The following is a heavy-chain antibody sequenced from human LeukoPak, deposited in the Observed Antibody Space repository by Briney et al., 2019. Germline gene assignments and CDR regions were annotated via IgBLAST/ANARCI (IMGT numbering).Heavy chain of an antibody. J-gene: IGHJ6*03. CDR1: GFTFDDYG. CDR2: INWNGGST. D-gene: IGHD2-15*01. CDR3: ARKRVVAATPGTYMDV. V-gene: IGHV3-20*04. Sequence: GGSLRLSCAASGFTFDDYGMSWVRQAPGKGLEWVSGINWNGGSTGYADSVKGRFTISRDNAKNSLYLQMNSLRAEDTALYYCARKRVVAATPGTYMDVWGKGTTVTVSS.